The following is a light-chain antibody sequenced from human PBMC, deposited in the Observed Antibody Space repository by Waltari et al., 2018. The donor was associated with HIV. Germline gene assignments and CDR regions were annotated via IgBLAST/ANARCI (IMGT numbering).Light chain of an antibody. J-gene: IGLJ3*02. CDR1: SSNIGAGYD. Sequence: QSVLTQPPSVSGAPGQRVTISCTGSSSNIGAGYDVHWYQQLPGTAPKLLIYGNSNRPSGVPDRFSGSKSGTSASLAITGLQAEDEADYYCASWDATEILFGGGTKLTVL. CDR2: GNS. CDR3: ASWDATEIL. V-gene: IGLV1-40*01.